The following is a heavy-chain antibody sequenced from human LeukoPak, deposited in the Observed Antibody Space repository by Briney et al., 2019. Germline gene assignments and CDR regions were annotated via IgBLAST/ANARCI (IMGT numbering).Heavy chain of an antibody. D-gene: IGHD6-19*01. CDR1: GYTFTSYG. CDR2: ISAYNGNT. J-gene: IGHJ6*02. CDR3: AETIAVAGSYYGMDV. Sequence: GASVKVSCKASGYTFTSYGISWVRQAPGQGLEWMGWISAYNGNTNYAQKFQGRVTMTRDTSISTAYMELSRLRSDDTAVYYCAETIAVAGSYYGMDVWGQGTTVTVSS. V-gene: IGHV1-18*01.